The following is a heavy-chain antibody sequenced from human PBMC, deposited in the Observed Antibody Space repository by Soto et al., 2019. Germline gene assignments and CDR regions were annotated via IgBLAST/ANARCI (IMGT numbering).Heavy chain of an antibody. V-gene: IGHV1-46*03. Sequence: QVQLVQSGAEVKKPGASVKVSCKASGYTFTSYYMHWVRQAPGQGLEWMGIINPSGGSTSYAQKFPGRVTMTREMSTRTVYMELSSLRSEDTAVYYCARDLGTVTTGAFDCWGQGTLVTVSS. J-gene: IGHJ4*02. CDR3: ARDLGTVTTGAFDC. CDR2: INPSGGST. CDR1: GYTFTSYY. D-gene: IGHD4-17*01.